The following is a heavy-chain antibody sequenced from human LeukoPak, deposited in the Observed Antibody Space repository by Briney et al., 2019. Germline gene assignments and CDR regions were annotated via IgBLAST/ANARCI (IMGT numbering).Heavy chain of an antibody. V-gene: IGHV4-59*01. CDR2: IYYSGST. CDR1: GGSIGSSY. D-gene: IGHD3-16*01. Sequence: SETLSLTCTVSGGSIGSSYWSWIRQPPGKGLEWIGYIYYSGSTNYNPSLKSRVTISVDTSKNQFSLKLSSVTAADTAVYYCARDYRMGGFDYWGQGTLVTVSS. J-gene: IGHJ4*02. CDR3: ARDYRMGGFDY.